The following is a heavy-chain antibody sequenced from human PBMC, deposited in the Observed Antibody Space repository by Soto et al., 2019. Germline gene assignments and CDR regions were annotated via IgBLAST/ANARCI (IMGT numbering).Heavy chain of an antibody. Sequence: QVQLQESGPGLVKPSETLSLTCTVSGGSISSYYWSWIRQPPGKGLEWIGFIFYSGSTSYNPSLKSRIXISIDTSEYQFSLKLNSVTAADTAVYYCASMIGDPVLSFDSWGQGTLVAVSS. V-gene: IGHV4-59*01. CDR3: ASMIGDPVLSFDS. CDR1: GGSISSYY. J-gene: IGHJ5*01. CDR2: IFYSGST. D-gene: IGHD3-10*02.